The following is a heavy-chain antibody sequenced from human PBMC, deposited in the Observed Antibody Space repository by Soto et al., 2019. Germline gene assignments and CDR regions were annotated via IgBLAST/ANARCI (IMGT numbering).Heavy chain of an antibody. Sequence: QVQLVESGGGVVQPGRSLRLSCAASGFTFSSYGMHWVRQAPGKGLEWVAVIWYDGSNKYYADSVKGRFTISRDNSKNTLYLPMNSLRAEGTAVYYCAREGHCSGGSCPAEVNWFDPWGQGTLVTVSS. CDR1: GFTFSSYG. J-gene: IGHJ5*02. CDR2: IWYDGSNK. V-gene: IGHV3-33*01. CDR3: AREGHCSGGSCPAEVNWFDP. D-gene: IGHD2-15*01.